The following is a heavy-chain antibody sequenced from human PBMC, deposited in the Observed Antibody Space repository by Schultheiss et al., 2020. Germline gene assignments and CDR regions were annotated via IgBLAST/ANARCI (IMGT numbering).Heavy chain of an antibody. J-gene: IGHJ4*02. V-gene: IGHV4-61*02. CDR1: GGSISSGSYY. CDR3: ARGTYDSSGYYHFDY. CDR2: IYTSGST. D-gene: IGHD3-22*01. Sequence: SQTLSLTCTVSGGSISSGSYYWSWIRQPAGKGLEWIGRIYTSGSTNYNPSLKSRVTMSVDTSKNQFSLKLSSVTAADTAVYYCARGTYDSSGYYHFDYWGQVTLVTVSS.